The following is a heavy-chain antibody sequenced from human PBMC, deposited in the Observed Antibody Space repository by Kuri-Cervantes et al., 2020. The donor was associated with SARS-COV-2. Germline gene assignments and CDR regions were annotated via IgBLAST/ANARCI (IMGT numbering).Heavy chain of an antibody. Sequence: GGSLRLSCAASGFTFSSYWMTWVRQPPGKGLEWVSSLSGSGISTYYAGSVKGRFTISRDNSKNTVYLQMNSLRADDTALYYCAKGQTTVPIGYYYMDVWGKGTTVTVSS. CDR3: AKGQTTVPIGYYYMDV. CDR2: LSGSGIST. D-gene: IGHD4-11*01. J-gene: IGHJ6*03. CDR1: GFTFSSYW. V-gene: IGHV3-23*01.